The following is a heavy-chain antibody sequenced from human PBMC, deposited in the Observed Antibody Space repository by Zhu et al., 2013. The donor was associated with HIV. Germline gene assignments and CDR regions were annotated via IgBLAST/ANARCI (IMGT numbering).Heavy chain of an antibody. J-gene: IGHJ5*02. Sequence: QVQLVQSGAEVKKPGPSVKVSCKTSGGTFSTNSVVWVRQAPGQGLEYMGWIIPNYGIANYTQMFEGRVTISADDSTGAVYMALRSLRSDDTAVYYCATARPRACSDFSCPGGRFHPWGQGTAVTVSS. V-gene: IGHV1-69*02. CDR3: ATARPRACSDFSCPGGRFHP. D-gene: IGHD4-4*01. CDR1: GGTFSTNS. CDR2: IIPNYGIA.